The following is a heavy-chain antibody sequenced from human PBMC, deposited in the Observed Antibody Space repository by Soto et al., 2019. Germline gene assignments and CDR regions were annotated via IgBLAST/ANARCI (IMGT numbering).Heavy chain of an antibody. CDR3: ARSKYDSSGYLFDY. Sequence: GSAPTLVNPTQTLTLTCTFSGFSLSTSGMCVSWIRQPPGKALEWLARIDWDDDKYYSTSLKTRLTISKDTSKNQVVLTMTNMDPVDTATYYCARSKYDSSGYLFDYWGQGTLVTVSS. CDR1: GFSLSTSGMC. CDR2: IDWDDDK. D-gene: IGHD3-22*01. J-gene: IGHJ4*02. V-gene: IGHV2-70*11.